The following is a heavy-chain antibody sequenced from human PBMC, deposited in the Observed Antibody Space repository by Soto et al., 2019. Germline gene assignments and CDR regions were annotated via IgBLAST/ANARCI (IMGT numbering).Heavy chain of an antibody. V-gene: IGHV3-23*01. Sequence: PGGSLIISCTASGFTFSSYAMSWVRQAPGKGLEWVSAISGSGGSTYYADSVKGRFTISRDNSKNTLYLQMNSLRAEDTAVYYCAKCAHLMGAADYWGQGTLVTVSS. CDR1: GFTFSSYA. CDR2: ISGSGGST. CDR3: AKCAHLMGAADY. D-gene: IGHD2-15*01. J-gene: IGHJ4*02.